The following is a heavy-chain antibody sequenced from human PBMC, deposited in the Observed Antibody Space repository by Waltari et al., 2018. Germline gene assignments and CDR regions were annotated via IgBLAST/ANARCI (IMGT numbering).Heavy chain of an antibody. V-gene: IGHV3-48*02. CDR2: ISSSGSTI. Sequence: VQLLASGGGLVQPGGSLRLSCAASGFSLSSDSMTWVRQAPGRGLEWVSYISSSGSTIYYADAVKGRFTISRDSAKKSLYLQMNSRRDEDTAVYYCARVVARDWGQGTLVTVSS. CDR1: GFSLSSDS. J-gene: IGHJ4*02. CDR3: ARVVARD.